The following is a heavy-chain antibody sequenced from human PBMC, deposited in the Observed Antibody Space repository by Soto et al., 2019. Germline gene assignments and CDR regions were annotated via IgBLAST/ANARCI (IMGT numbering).Heavy chain of an antibody. V-gene: IGHV6-1*01. CDR2: TYYRSKWYN. D-gene: IGHD2-2*01. CDR3: ARVLVVPAAMLKSGKYYGMDV. J-gene: IGHJ6*02. Sequence: PSQTLSLTCAISGDSVSSNSAAWNWIRQSPSRGLEWLGRTYYRSKWYNDYAVSVKSRITINPDTSKNQFSLQLNSVTPEDTAVYYCARVLVVPAAMLKSGKYYGMDVWGQGTTVTVSS. CDR1: GDSVSSNSAA.